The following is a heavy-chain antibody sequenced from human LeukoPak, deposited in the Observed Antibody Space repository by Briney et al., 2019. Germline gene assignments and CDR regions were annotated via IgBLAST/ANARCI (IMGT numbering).Heavy chain of an antibody. D-gene: IGHD3-16*01. CDR1: GFTVSNNY. CDR2: IYSGGDT. V-gene: IGHV3-66*01. J-gene: IGHJ3*02. Sequence: GGSLRLSCAASGFTVSNNYMNWVRQAPGKGLEWVSLIYSGGDTSYADSVKGRFTVSRDHSKNTLYLQMNSLRAEDTAVYYCARALGGAFDIWGQGTMVTVSS. CDR3: ARALGGAFDI.